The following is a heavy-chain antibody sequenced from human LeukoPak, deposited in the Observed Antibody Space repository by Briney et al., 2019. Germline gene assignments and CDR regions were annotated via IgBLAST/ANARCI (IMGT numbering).Heavy chain of an antibody. CDR1: GGSISSYY. Sequence: SETLSLTCTVSGGSISSYYWSWIRQPPGKGLEWIGYIYYSGSTNYNPSLKSRVTISVDTSKNQFSLKLSSVTAAGTAVYYCARVIAVAGTYYFDYWGQGTLVTVSS. CDR3: ARVIAVAGTYYFDY. J-gene: IGHJ4*02. CDR2: IYYSGST. D-gene: IGHD6-19*01. V-gene: IGHV4-59*01.